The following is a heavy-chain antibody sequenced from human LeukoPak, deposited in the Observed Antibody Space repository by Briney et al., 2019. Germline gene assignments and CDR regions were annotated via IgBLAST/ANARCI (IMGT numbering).Heavy chain of an antibody. J-gene: IGHJ4*02. Sequence: ASVKVSCAASGYTFTSYGISWVRQAPGQGLEWMGWISAYNGNTNYAQKLQGRVTMTTDTSTSTAYMELRSLRSDDTAVYYCAKVVSGYDPFDYWGQGTLVTVSS. CDR3: AKVVSGYDPFDY. CDR2: ISAYNGNT. V-gene: IGHV1-18*04. CDR1: GYTFTSYG. D-gene: IGHD5-12*01.